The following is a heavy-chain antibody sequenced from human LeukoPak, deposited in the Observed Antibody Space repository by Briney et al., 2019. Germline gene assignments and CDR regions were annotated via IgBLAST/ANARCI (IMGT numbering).Heavy chain of an antibody. CDR1: GGSFSGYY. J-gene: IGHJ4*02. Sequence: SETLSLTCAVYGGSFSGYYWSWIRQPPGKGLEWIGEINHSGSTNYNPSLKSRVTISVDTSKNQFSLKLSSVTAADTAVYYCARHARLRYFDWLLSTFDYWGQGTLVTVSS. D-gene: IGHD3-9*01. CDR2: INHSGST. CDR3: ARHARLRYFDWLLSTFDY. V-gene: IGHV4-34*01.